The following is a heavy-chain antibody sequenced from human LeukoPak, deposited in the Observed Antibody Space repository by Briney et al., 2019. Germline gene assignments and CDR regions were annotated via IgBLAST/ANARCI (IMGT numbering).Heavy chain of an antibody. Sequence: ASVKVSCKASGGTFSSYAISWVRQAPGQGLEWMGRIIPILGIANYAQKFQGRVTITADKSTSTAYMELSSLRSEDTAVYYCARDRPAHRYDSSGYYNGYWGQGTLVTVSS. CDR2: IIPILGIA. CDR3: ARDRPAHRYDSSGYYNGY. CDR1: GGTFSSYA. D-gene: IGHD3-22*01. V-gene: IGHV1-69*04. J-gene: IGHJ4*02.